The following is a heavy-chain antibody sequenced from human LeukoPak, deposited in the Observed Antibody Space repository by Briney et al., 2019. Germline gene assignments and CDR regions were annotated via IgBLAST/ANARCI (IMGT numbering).Heavy chain of an antibody. CDR3: ARASRIAAAGTLLDY. Sequence: ASVKVSCKASGGTFSSYAISWVRQAHGQGLEWMGGIIPIFGTANYAQKFQGRVTITADESTSTAYMELSSLRSEDTAVYYCARASRIAAAGTLLDYWGQGTLVTVSS. V-gene: IGHV1-69*01. J-gene: IGHJ4*02. CDR2: IIPIFGTA. D-gene: IGHD6-13*01. CDR1: GGTFSSYA.